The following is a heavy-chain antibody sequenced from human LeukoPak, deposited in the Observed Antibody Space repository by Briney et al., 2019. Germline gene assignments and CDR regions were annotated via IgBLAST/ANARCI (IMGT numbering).Heavy chain of an antibody. CDR2: INHSGST. J-gene: IGHJ4*02. CDR1: GGSFSGYY. Sequence: PSETLSLTCAVYGGSFSGYYWSWIRQPPGKGLEWIGEINHSGSTNYNPSLKSRVTISVDTSKDQFSLKLSSVTAADTAVYYCARGLSPRINMVRGVRPPFRGVFDYWGQGTLVTVSS. D-gene: IGHD3-10*01. V-gene: IGHV4-34*01. CDR3: ARGLSPRINMVRGVRPPFRGVFDY.